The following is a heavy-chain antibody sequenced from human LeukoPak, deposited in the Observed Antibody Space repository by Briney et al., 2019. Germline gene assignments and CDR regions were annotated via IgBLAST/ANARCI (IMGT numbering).Heavy chain of an antibody. Sequence: PGGSLRLSCAASGFTFSSYAMSWVRQAPGKGLEWVSAISGSGGSTYYADSVKGRFTISRDNSKNTVYLQMNSLRAEDTAVYYCAKDLGVTGYYYYMDVWGKGTTVTVSS. CDR3: AKDLGVTGYYYYMDV. CDR1: GFTFSSYA. J-gene: IGHJ6*03. CDR2: ISGSGGST. D-gene: IGHD4-11*01. V-gene: IGHV3-23*01.